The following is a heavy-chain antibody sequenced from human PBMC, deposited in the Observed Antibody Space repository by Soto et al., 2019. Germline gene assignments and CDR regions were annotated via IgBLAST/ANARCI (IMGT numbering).Heavy chain of an antibody. CDR1: GGSISSYY. D-gene: IGHD5-18*01. J-gene: IGHJ4*02. CDR3: ARHPLYSYGFDY. V-gene: IGHV4-59*08. CDR2: IYYSGST. Sequence: SETLSLTCTVSGGSISSYYWSWIRQPPGKGLEWIGYIYYSGSTNYNPSLKSRVTISVDTSKNQFSLKLSSVSAADTAVYYCARHPLYSYGFDYWGQGTLVTVSS.